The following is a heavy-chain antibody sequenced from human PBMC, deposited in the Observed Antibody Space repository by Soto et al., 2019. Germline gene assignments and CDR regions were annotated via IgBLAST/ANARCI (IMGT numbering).Heavy chain of an antibody. CDR2: ISYDGSNK. CDR3: ARARLDTPALDY. V-gene: IGHV3-30-3*01. J-gene: IGHJ4*02. Sequence: QVQLVESGGGVVQPGRSLRLSCAASGFTFSIYAMHWVRQAPGKGLEGVAVISYDGSNKYYADSVKGRFTISRDTSKNTLYLQMNSPRAEDTAVYYCARARLDTPALDYWGQGSLVTVSS. CDR1: GFTFSIYA. D-gene: IGHD3-16*01.